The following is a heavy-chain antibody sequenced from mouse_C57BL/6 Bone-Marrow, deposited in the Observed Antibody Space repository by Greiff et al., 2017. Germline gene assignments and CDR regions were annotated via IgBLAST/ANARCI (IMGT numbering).Heavy chain of an antibody. CDR2: ISSGSSTI. V-gene: IGHV5-17*01. Sequence: EVKLMESGGGLVKPGGSLKLSCAASGFTFSDYGMHWVRQAPEKGLEWVAYISSGSSTIYYADTVKGRFTISRDNAKNTLFLQMTSLRSEGTAMYYCARREYGSSPDWYFDVWGTGTTVTVSA. CDR1: GFTFSDYG. CDR3: ARREYGSSPDWYFDV. D-gene: IGHD1-1*01. J-gene: IGHJ1*03.